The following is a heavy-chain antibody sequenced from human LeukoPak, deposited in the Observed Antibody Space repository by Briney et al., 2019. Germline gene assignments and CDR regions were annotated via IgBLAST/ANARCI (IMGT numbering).Heavy chain of an antibody. D-gene: IGHD3-10*01. CDR3: ARGRTVRGVIKFYYYMDV. CDR2: INHSGDT. V-gene: IGHV4-34*01. CDR1: GGSFSGYY. Sequence: SETLSLTCAVYGGSFSGYYWSWIRQPPGKGLKWIGEINHSGDTNYNPSLKSRVTVSVDTSKNQFSLKLSSVTAADTAVYYCARGRTVRGVIKFYYYMDVWGKGTTVTVSS. J-gene: IGHJ6*03.